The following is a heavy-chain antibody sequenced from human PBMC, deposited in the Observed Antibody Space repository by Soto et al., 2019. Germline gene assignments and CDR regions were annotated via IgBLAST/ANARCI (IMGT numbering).Heavy chain of an antibody. Sequence: ALVKVSCQGSGYTITIYASHWGRQDPGQRLEWMGWINAGNGNTKYSQKFQGRVTITRDTSASTAYMELSSLRSEDTAVYYCARAPGGSSSFVDYWGQGTLVTVSS. D-gene: IGHD6-6*01. J-gene: IGHJ4*02. CDR1: GYTITIYA. CDR2: INAGNGNT. CDR3: ARAPGGSSSFVDY. V-gene: IGHV1-3*01.